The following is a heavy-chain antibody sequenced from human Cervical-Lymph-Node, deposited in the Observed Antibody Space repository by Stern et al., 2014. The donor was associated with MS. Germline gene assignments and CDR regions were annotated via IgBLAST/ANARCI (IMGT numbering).Heavy chain of an antibody. CDR2: TNPSAGST. Sequence: QVQLGQSGAEVKKPGASVKVSCKASGNTFTRSYIHWVRQAPGQGLEWMGITNPSAGSTSYEQKFQGRVTMTRDTSTSTVYMELSSLRSEDTAVYYCAREEAGHRLGMMDVWGQGTTVTVSS. V-gene: IGHV1-46*01. CDR1: GNTFTRSY. CDR3: AREEAGHRLGMMDV. D-gene: IGHD6-19*01. J-gene: IGHJ6*02.